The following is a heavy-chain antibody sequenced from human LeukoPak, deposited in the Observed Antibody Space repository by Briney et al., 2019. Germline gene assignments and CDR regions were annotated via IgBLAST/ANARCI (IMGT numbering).Heavy chain of an antibody. CDR3: ASQSYCGGDCYLSAFDI. CDR2: FDPEDGET. CDR1: GYTLTELS. D-gene: IGHD2-21*01. J-gene: IGHJ3*02. Sequence: ASVKVSCKVSGYTLTELSMHWVRQAPGKGLEWMGGFDPEDGETIYAQKFQGRVTMTEDTSTDTAYTELSSLRSEDTAVYYCASQSYCGGDCYLSAFDIWGQRTMVTVSS. V-gene: IGHV1-24*01.